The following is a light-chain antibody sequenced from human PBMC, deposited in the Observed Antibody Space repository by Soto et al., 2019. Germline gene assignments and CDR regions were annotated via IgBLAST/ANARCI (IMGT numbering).Light chain of an antibody. Sequence: DSQMTKSPSTLSASVGDRVTITCRASQSISSWLAWYQQKPGKAPKLLIYDASSLESGVPSRFSGSGSGTEFTLTISSLQPDDFANYYCQQYNSYSWTFGQGTKVDIK. J-gene: IGKJ1*01. CDR2: DAS. CDR1: QSISSW. CDR3: QQYNSYSWT. V-gene: IGKV1-5*01.